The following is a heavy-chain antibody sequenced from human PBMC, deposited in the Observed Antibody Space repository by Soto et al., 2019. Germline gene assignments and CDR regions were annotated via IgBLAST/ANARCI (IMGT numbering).Heavy chain of an antibody. CDR2: IIPVFGTT. Sequence: GAPVKVSRKASGGTFSSYAISWGRQAPGQGLEWMGGIIPVFGTTNYAQKFQGRVTITRDTSASTAYMELSSLRSEDTAVYYCALAVAGRYQLSYWGQGTLVTVSS. D-gene: IGHD6-19*01. CDR1: GGTFSSYA. V-gene: IGHV1-69*05. J-gene: IGHJ4*02. CDR3: ALAVAGRYQLSY.